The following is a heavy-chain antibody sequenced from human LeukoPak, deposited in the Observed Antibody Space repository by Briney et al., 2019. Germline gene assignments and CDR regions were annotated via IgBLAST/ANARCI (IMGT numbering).Heavy chain of an antibody. J-gene: IGHJ4*02. CDR3: ARGRIMITFGGVIEKYYFDY. V-gene: IGHV4-34*01. Sequence: SETLSLTCAVYGGSFSGYYWSWIRQPPGKGLEWIGEINHSGSTNYNPSLKSRVTISVDTSKNQFSLKLSSVTAADTAVYHCARGRIMITFGGVIEKYYFDYWGQGTLVTVSS. CDR2: INHSGST. CDR1: GGSFSGYY. D-gene: IGHD3-16*02.